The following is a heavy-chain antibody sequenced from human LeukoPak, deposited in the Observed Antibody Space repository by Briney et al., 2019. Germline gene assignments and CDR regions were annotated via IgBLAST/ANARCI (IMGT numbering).Heavy chain of an antibody. J-gene: IGHJ4*02. Sequence: ASVKVSCKASGGTFSSYAISWVRQAPGQGLEWMGRINPNSGGTNYAQKFQGRVTMTRDTSISTAYMELSRLRSDDTAVYYCAREPKPGTVTKDYWGQGTLVTVSS. V-gene: IGHV1-2*06. CDR1: GGTFSSYA. CDR2: INPNSGGT. D-gene: IGHD4-11*01. CDR3: AREPKPGTVTKDY.